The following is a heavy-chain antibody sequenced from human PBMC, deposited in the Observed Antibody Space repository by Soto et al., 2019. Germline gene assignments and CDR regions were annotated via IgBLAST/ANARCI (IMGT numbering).Heavy chain of an antibody. V-gene: IGHV4-34*01. CDR3: ARGYGSGTETHFDY. CDR2: INHSGST. D-gene: IGHD3-10*01. J-gene: IGHJ4*02. CDR1: GGSFSGYY. Sequence: SETLSLTCAVYGGSFSGYYWGWIRQPPGKGLEWIGEINHSGSTNYNPSLKSRVTISVDTSKNQFSLKLSSVTAADTAVYYCARGYGSGTETHFDYWGQGTLVPLSS.